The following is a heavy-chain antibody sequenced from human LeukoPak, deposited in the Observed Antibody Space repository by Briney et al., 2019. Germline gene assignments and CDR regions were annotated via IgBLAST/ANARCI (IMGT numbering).Heavy chain of an antibody. D-gene: IGHD5-24*01. Sequence: ASVKVSCKASGYTFTSYDINWVRQATGQGLGWMGWMNPNSGNTGYAQKFQGRVTMTRNTSISTAYMELSSLRSEDTAVYYCARASTRRDGYNLLYWGQGTLVTVSS. CDR2: MNPNSGNT. V-gene: IGHV1-8*01. CDR1: GYTFTSYD. J-gene: IGHJ4*02. CDR3: ARASTRRDGYNLLY.